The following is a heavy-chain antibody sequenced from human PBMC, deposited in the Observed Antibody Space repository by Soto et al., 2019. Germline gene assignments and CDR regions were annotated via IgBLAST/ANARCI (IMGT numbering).Heavy chain of an antibody. CDR3: AREGDMKFHSDSSDEPGY. V-gene: IGHV1-69*04. D-gene: IGHD3-22*01. CDR2: IIPSIGII. J-gene: IGHJ4*02. CDR1: GGTFSSFV. Sequence: QVQLVQSGAEVKKPGSSVKVSCKASGGTFSSFVISWVRQAPGQGLEWMGRIIPSIGIINYAQKFQGRVTITADTSKSTPYMELSSLRSDDTAVYYCAREGDMKFHSDSSDEPGYWGQGTLVTVSS.